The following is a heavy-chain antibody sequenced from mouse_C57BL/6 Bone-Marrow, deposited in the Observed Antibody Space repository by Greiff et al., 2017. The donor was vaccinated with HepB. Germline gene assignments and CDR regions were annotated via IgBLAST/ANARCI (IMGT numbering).Heavy chain of an antibody. D-gene: IGHD1-1*01. V-gene: IGHV5-17*01. CDR2: ISSGSSTI. J-gene: IGHJ1*03. CDR3: ARSYYGSSWYFDV. Sequence: EVKLVESGGGLVKPGGSQKLSCAASGFTFSDYGMHWVRQAPEKGLEWVAYISSGSSTIYYADTVKGRFTISRDNAKNTLFLQMTSLRSEDTAMYYCARSYYGSSWYFDVWGTGTTVTVSS. CDR1: GFTFSDYG.